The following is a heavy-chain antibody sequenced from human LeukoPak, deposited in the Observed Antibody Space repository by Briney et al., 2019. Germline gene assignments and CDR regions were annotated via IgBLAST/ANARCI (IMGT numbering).Heavy chain of an antibody. V-gene: IGHV3-30*04. Sequence: GKSLRLSCAASGFTFSTYSMHWVRQAPGKGLEWVAVISYDGSNKYYADSVRGRFTISRDNSKNSLYLQMNSLRAEDTAVYYCARSVGGVATILYFDYWGQGTLVTVSS. D-gene: IGHD5-24*01. CDR3: ARSVGGVATILYFDY. CDR1: GFTFSTYS. J-gene: IGHJ4*02. CDR2: ISYDGSNK.